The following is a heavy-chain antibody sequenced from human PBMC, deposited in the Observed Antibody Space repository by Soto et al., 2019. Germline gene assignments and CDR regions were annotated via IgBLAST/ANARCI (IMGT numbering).Heavy chain of an antibody. CDR2: SYHSGTT. CDR3: ASQMLLVVRGKNYGMDV. J-gene: IGHJ6*02. Sequence: SETLSLTCAVSGDSISSNTWWAWVRQPPGKGLEWMGGSYHSGTTNYSPPLQSRLTISLDKSTNQFSLDLRSVAAADTAVYFCASQMLLVVRGKNYGMDVWGQGTTVTVSS. D-gene: IGHD3-10*01. CDR1: GDSISSNTW. V-gene: IGHV4-4*02.